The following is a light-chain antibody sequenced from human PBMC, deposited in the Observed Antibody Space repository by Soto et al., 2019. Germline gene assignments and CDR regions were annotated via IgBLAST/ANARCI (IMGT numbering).Light chain of an antibody. Sequence: DIQMTQSPSTLSASVGDRVTITCRASQSIVSWLAWYEQNQGKAPKLRLSRRSSLEGGVSSRFSGTGSGTEFTLTISSRQPDDFATYYCQQYNSYALTFGGGTKVEIK. V-gene: IGKV1-5*03. CDR3: QQYNSYALT. J-gene: IGKJ4*01. CDR1: QSIVSW. CDR2: RRS.